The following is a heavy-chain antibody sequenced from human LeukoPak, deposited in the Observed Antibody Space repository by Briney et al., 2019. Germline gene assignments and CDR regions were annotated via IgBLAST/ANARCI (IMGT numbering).Heavy chain of an antibody. Sequence: GASVKVSFKASGGTFSSYAISWVRQAPGQGLEWMGGIIPIFGTANYAQKFQGRVTITADESTSTAYMELSSLRSEDTAVYYCARSAAMVRGVIGYYFDYWAREPWSPSPQ. CDR2: IIPIFGTA. CDR3: ARSAAMVRGVIGYYFDY. D-gene: IGHD3-10*01. CDR1: GGTFSSYA. V-gene: IGHV1-69*01. J-gene: IGHJ4*02.